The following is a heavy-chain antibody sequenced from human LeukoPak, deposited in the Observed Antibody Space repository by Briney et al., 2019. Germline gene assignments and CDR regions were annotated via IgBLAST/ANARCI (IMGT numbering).Heavy chain of an antibody. V-gene: IGHV5-51*01. Sequence: GESLKISCKGSGYSFYGYWIAWVRLMPGKGLEWMGIIYPDDSNSRYSPSFQGQVTISADKSINTAYLQWSSLKASDTAMYFCARQAYSSGHDAFDFWGQGTMVTVSS. CDR1: GYSFYGYW. J-gene: IGHJ3*01. CDR2: IYPDDSNS. D-gene: IGHD6-19*01. CDR3: ARQAYSSGHDAFDF.